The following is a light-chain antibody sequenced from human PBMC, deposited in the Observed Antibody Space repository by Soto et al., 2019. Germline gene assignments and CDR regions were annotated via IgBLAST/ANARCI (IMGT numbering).Light chain of an antibody. J-gene: IGLJ1*01. CDR2: EVT. CDR1: SSDVGAYNF. Sequence: QSALTQPASVSGSPGQSITISCTGASSDVGAYNFVSWYQHHPGRAPKLIIYEVTIRPSGDSNRFSGSKSGNTASLTISGLQAEDEADYYYSSYTTSAPYVFGSGTKVTDL. CDR3: SSYTTSAPYV. V-gene: IGLV2-14*01.